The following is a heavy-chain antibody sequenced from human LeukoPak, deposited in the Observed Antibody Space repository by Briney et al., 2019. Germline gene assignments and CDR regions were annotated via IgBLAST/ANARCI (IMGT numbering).Heavy chain of an antibody. Sequence: SQTLSLTCTVSGGSISSGSYYWSWIRQPAGKGLEWIGRIYTSGSTNYNPSLKSRVTISVDRSKNQFSLKLSSVTAADTAVYYCARFAATPPYYQYYYMDVWGKGTTVTISS. CDR1: GGSISSGSYY. J-gene: IGHJ6*03. CDR3: ARFAATPPYYQYYYMDV. D-gene: IGHD2-15*01. CDR2: IYTSGST. V-gene: IGHV4-61*02.